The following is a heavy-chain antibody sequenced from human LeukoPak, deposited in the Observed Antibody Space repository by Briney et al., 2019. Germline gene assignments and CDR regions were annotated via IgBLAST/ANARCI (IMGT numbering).Heavy chain of an antibody. CDR3: ARGPPTGGGAYVGDY. CDR2: TDAGGSST. J-gene: IGHJ4*01. CDR1: GFTFSNYA. Sequence: GGSLRLSCAASGFTFSNYAMSWVRQAPGKGLEWVSRTDAGGSSTSYADSVRGRFSISRDNGKSTLYLQMNSLRVEDTAVYYCARGPPTGGGAYVGDYWGHGTLVTVSS. V-gene: IGHV3-74*01. D-gene: IGHD2-8*02.